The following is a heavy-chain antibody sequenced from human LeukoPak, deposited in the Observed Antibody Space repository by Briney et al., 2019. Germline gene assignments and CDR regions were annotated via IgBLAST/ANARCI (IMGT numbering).Heavy chain of an antibody. J-gene: IGHJ4*02. Sequence: QPGGSLRLSCAASGFNFANHAMSGVRQTAGKGLECVSVISGGSDITSSADSVKGWFTISRDNSKDTLFLQMHSLRPGDTAVYYCVREDTPATANYWGQGTLVTISS. D-gene: IGHD2-21*02. CDR3: VREDTPATANY. CDR2: ISGGSDIT. CDR1: GFNFANHA. V-gene: IGHV3-23*01.